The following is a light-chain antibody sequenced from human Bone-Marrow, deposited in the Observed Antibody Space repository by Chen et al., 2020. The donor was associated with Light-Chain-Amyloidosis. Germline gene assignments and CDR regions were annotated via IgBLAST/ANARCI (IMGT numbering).Light chain of an antibody. CDR1: RLDVGGYNY. CDR2: EVT. V-gene: IGLV2-8*01. Sequence: QPALSQPPSASGSPGQSVPLPCPGDRLDVGGYNYVSWYQQFPGKAPNLIIYEVTKRPSGVPDRFSGSKSGNTASLIVSGLQAEDEADYFCTSYSGTYNLVLFGGGTKLTVL. J-gene: IGLJ2*01. CDR3: TSYSGTYNLVL.